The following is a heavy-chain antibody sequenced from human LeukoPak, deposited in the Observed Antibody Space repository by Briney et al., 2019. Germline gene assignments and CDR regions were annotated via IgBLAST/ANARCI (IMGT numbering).Heavy chain of an antibody. D-gene: IGHD3-22*01. J-gene: IGHJ4*02. Sequence: GGSLRLSCAASGFTFSSYAMHWVRQAPGKGLEWVAVISYDGSNKYYADSVKGRFTISRDNSKNTLYLQMNSLRAEDTAVYYCARGPFQPDYYDSSGLLDYWGQGTLVTVSS. CDR2: ISYDGSNK. CDR1: GFTFSSYA. CDR3: ARGPFQPDYYDSSGLLDY. V-gene: IGHV3-30-3*01.